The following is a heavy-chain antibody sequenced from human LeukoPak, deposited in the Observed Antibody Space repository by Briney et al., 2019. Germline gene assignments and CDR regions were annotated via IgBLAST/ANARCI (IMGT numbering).Heavy chain of an antibody. CDR3: ASGMNSGSYYYYYYMDV. Sequence: GGSLRLSCAASGFTFSSYWMSWVRQAPGKGLEWVANIKQDGSEKYYVDSVKGRFTISRDNAKNSLYLQMNSLRAEDTAVYYCASGMNSGSYYYYYYMDVWGKGTTVAVSS. D-gene: IGHD1-26*01. V-gene: IGHV3-7*01. CDR1: GFTFSSYW. CDR2: IKQDGSEK. J-gene: IGHJ6*03.